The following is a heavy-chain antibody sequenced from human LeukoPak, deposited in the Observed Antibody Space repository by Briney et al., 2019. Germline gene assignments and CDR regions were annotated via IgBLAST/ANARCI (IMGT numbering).Heavy chain of an antibody. J-gene: IGHJ4*02. CDR2: ISSSSSYI. Sequence: PGGSLRLSYAASGFTFSSYSMNWVRQAPGKGLEWVSSISSSSSYIYYADSVKGRFTISRDNAKNSLYLQMNSLRAEDTAVYYCARDPLHSGSYYSYYDYWGQGTLVTVSS. V-gene: IGHV3-21*01. D-gene: IGHD3-10*01. CDR3: ARDPLHSGSYYSYYDY. CDR1: GFTFSSYS.